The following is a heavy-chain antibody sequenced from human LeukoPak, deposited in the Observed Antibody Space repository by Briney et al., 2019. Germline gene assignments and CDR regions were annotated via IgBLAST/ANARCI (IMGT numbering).Heavy chain of an antibody. J-gene: IGHJ4*02. CDR3: AYLRDGYNYCFDY. Sequence: ASVKVSCKASGYTFTDYYMHWVRQAPGQGLEWMGWITPNSGATNYAQKFQGRVTMTRDTSISTAYMELSRLRSDDTAVYYCAYLRDGYNYCFDYWGQGTLVTVSS. D-gene: IGHD5-24*01. CDR1: GYTFTDYY. V-gene: IGHV1-2*02. CDR2: ITPNSGAT.